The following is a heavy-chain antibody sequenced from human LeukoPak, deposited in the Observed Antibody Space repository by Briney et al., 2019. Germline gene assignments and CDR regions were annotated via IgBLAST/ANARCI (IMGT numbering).Heavy chain of an antibody. CDR2: ISSSSGYI. D-gene: IGHD2-2*01. CDR3: AREIVSSTGFYD. J-gene: IGHJ4*02. CDR1: GFAFSRYS. Sequence: GGSLRLSCAASGFAFSRYSMNWVRQAPGKGLEWVSSISSSSGYIYYADSVKGRFTISRDNAKNSLYLQMNSLRAEDTAVYYCAREIVSSTGFYDWGQGAIVSV. V-gene: IGHV3-21*01.